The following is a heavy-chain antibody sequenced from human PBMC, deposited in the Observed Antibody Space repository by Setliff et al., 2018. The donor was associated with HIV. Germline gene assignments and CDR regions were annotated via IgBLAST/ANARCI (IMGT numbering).Heavy chain of an antibody. CDR2: FIPIFNTP. D-gene: IGHD4-17*01. Sequence: GASVKVSCKASGGTFSNYAFSWVRQAPGQGLEWMGAFIPIFNTPKYAQNFQGRVTIATDESTSTAYMELSSLRSEDTAVYYCASGDYGDYVGDLDHWGQGTLVTVSS. CDR1: GGTFSNYA. V-gene: IGHV1-69*05. J-gene: IGHJ4*02. CDR3: ASGDYGDYVGDLDH.